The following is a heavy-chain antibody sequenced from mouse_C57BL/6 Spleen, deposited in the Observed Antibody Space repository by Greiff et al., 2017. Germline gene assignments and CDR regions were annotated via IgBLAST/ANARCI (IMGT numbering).Heavy chain of an antibody. CDR1: GFSLTSYG. CDR3: ARGCYYYGEEEYFDV. D-gene: IGHD1-1*01. Sequence: VMLVESGPGLVQPSQSLSITCTVSGFSLTSYGVHWVRQSPGKGLEWLGVIWSGGSTDYKASFISRLSISKDNSKSQVFFKMNRLQADDTAIYYCARGCYYYGEEEYFDVWGTGTTVTVSS. CDR2: IWSGGST. J-gene: IGHJ1*03. V-gene: IGHV2-2*01.